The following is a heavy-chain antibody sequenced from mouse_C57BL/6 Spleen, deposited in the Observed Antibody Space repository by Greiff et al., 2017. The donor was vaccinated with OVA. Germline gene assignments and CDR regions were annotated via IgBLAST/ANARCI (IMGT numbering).Heavy chain of an antibody. CDR2: IWWDDDK. D-gene: IGHD1-1*01. CDR3: ARMDYYYGSSYRTWFAY. CDR1: GFSLSTFGMG. J-gene: IGHJ3*01. V-gene: IGHV8-8*01. Sequence: QVTLKESGPGILQPSQTLSLTCSFSGFSLSTFGMGVGWIRQPSGKGLEWLAHIWWDDDKYSNPALESRLTISKDTSKNQVFLKIANVDTADTATYYCARMDYYYGSSYRTWFAYWGQGTLVTVSA.